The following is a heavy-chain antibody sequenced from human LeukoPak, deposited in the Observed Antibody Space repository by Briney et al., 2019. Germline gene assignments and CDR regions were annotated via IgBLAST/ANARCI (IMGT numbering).Heavy chain of an antibody. CDR2: IYHSGST. CDR3: ARVSDYGDYRSYFDY. D-gene: IGHD4-17*01. CDR1: GGSFSGYY. Sequence: PSETLSLTCAVYGGSFSGYYWSWIRQPPGKGLEWIGEIYHSGSTNYNSSLKSRVTISVDKSKNQFSLKLSSVTAADTAVYYCARVSDYGDYRSYFDYWGQGTLVTVSS. J-gene: IGHJ4*02. V-gene: IGHV4-34*01.